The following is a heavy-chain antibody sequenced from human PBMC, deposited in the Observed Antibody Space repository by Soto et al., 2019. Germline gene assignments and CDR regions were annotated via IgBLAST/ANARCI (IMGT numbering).Heavy chain of an antibody. CDR2: VWLYDDGT. Sequence: LEQSGGEVKRPGASLNVYCKTSGYTVSNYGITWVRQAPGQPVEWLGRVWLYDDGTNYAQKFQGRVAMTTNTSTTTAYMELRRLRSDDTAVYYCARVVPDAEAWFGHWGQGNLVTGCS. J-gene: IGHJ5*02. CDR3: ARVVPDAEAWFGH. V-gene: IGHV1-18*01. D-gene: IGHD2-2*01. CDR1: GYTVSNYG.